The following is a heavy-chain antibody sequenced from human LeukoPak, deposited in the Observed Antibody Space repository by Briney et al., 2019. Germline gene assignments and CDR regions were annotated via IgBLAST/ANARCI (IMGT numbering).Heavy chain of an antibody. CDR1: GYTFTGYY. J-gene: IGHJ4*02. CDR3: ARDRGQWLGLYYFDY. CDR2: INPNSGGT. V-gene: IGHV1-2*02. D-gene: IGHD6-19*01. Sequence: GASVKVSCKASGYTFTGYYMHWVRQAPGQGLEWMGWINPNSGGTNYAQKFQGRVTMTRDTSISTAYMELSRLRSDDTAVYYCARDRGQWLGLYYFDYWGQGTLVTVSS.